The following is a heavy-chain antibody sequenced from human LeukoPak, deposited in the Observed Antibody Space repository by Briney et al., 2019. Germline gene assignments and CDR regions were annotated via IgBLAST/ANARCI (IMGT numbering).Heavy chain of an antibody. D-gene: IGHD5-12*01. CDR1: GYTLTSYG. CDR3: ARLRGYSGYDSDFDY. J-gene: IGHJ4*02. CDR2: ISAYNGNT. V-gene: IGHV1-18*01. Sequence: ASVNVSYKASGYTLTSYGISWVRQAPAQAREGMGWISAYNGNTNYDQTLQGRVTMTTDTSTSTASMELRSLRSDDTAVYYCARLRGYSGYDSDFDYWGQGTLVTVSS.